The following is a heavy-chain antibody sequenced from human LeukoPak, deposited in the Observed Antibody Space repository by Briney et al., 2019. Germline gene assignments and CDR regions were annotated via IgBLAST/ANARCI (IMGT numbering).Heavy chain of an antibody. V-gene: IGHV1-2*02. Sequence: GASVKVSCKASGYTFTGYYMHWVRQAPGQGLEWMGWINPNSGGTNYAQKFQGRVTMTRDTSISTAYMELSRLRSDDTAVYYCARPFATYSGSYFGFDYWGQGTLVTGSS. J-gene: IGHJ4*02. CDR3: ARPFATYSGSYFGFDY. D-gene: IGHD1-26*01. CDR2: INPNSGGT. CDR1: GYTFTGYY.